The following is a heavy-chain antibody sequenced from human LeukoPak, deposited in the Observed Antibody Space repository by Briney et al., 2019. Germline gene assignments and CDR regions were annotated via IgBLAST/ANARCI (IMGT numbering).Heavy chain of an antibody. D-gene: IGHD4-17*01. CDR3: ARAPTVTTRVFAS. CDR2: TKQDGTET. J-gene: IGHJ5*01. V-gene: IGHV3-7*05. Sequence: GGSLRLSGAASGXIFSSYWVSWGRQAPGKGLEWGVNTKQDGTETYYVVSLKGRLTISRDNAENSLYLQLNSLRAEDTAVYYCARAPTVTTRVFASWGQGALVTVSS. CDR1: GXIFSSYW.